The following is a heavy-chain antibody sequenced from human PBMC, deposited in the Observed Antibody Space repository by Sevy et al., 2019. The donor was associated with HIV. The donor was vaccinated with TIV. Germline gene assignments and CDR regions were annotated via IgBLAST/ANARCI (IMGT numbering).Heavy chain of an antibody. J-gene: IGHJ3*02. V-gene: IGHV4-59*01. CDR3: ARSRAYPRDSDDGFAN. Sequence: SETLSLTCLVSDASITTNYWSWIRQAPGKGLEWIGYFFHSGTTNYNRSPKSRVTLSGDTSKNEFALGLTSVTAADTAVYYCARSRAYPRDSDDGFANWGQGTMVTVSS. D-gene: IGHD2-21*01. CDR2: FFHSGTT. CDR1: DASITTNY.